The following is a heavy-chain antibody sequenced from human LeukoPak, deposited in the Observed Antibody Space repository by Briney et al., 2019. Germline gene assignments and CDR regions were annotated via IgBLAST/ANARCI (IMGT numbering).Heavy chain of an antibody. V-gene: IGHV1-69*13. CDR3: ARGDSSDYYYYMDV. D-gene: IGHD3-22*01. CDR1: GGTFSSYA. J-gene: IGHJ6*03. CDR2: IIPIFGTA. Sequence: GASVKVSCKASGGTFSSYAISWVRQAPGQGLEWMGGIIPIFGTANYAQKFQGRVTITADESTSTAYMELSSLRSEDTAVYYCARGDSSDYYYYMDVWGKGTTVTISS.